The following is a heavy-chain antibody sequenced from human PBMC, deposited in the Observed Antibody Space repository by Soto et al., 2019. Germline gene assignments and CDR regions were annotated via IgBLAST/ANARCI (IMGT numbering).Heavy chain of an antibody. V-gene: IGHV4-30-4*01. CDR2: IYYSGST. J-gene: IGHJ3*02. D-gene: IGHD3-10*01. CDR3: ARVSSGSGSYYRVGAFDI. CDR1: GGSISSGDYY. Sequence: PLETLSLTCTVSGGSISSGDYYWGWIRQPPGKGLEWIGYIYYSGSTYYNPSLKSRVTISVDTSKNQFSLKLSSVTAADTAVYYCARVSSGSGSYYRVGAFDIWGQGTMVTVSS.